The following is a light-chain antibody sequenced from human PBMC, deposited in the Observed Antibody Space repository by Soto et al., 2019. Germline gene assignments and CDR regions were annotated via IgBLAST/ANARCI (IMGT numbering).Light chain of an antibody. CDR3: QQDKNWPPIT. V-gene: IGKV3D-15*01. Sequence: DIVMTQSPATLSVSPGERVTLSCRASQSVSRNLAWYQQKPGQPPRLFIFGASTRTNGIPARFSGSGSGTEFTLTISSLQSEDFAVYYCQQDKNWPPITFGQGTRLEVK. J-gene: IGKJ5*01. CDR1: QSVSRN. CDR2: GAS.